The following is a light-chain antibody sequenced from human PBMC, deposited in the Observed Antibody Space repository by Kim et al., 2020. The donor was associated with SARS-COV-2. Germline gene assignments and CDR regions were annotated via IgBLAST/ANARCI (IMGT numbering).Light chain of an antibody. Sequence: ALGQAVSITCQGDSLRSYYASWYQQKQGQAPVLIIYGKNNRPSGIPDRFSGSSSGNTASLTITGAQAEDEADYYCNSRDSSGNQVVFGGGTKLTVL. V-gene: IGLV3-19*01. CDR3: NSRDSSGNQVV. J-gene: IGLJ2*01. CDR2: GKN. CDR1: SLRSYY.